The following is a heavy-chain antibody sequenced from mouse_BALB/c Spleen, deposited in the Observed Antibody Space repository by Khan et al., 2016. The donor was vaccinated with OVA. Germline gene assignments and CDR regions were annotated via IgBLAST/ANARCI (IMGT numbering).Heavy chain of an antibody. CDR3: TRLAYYYNSEGFAY. CDR1: GFTFSTYG. D-gene: IGHD1-1*02. Sequence: AVSGFTFSTYGMSWVRQTPDRRLEWVATISSGGSYTYYVDSVKGRFTISRDNAKNTLYLQMNSLKSEETAIYYCTRLAYYYNSEGFAYWGQGTLVTVSA. V-gene: IGHV5-6*01. J-gene: IGHJ3*01. CDR2: ISSGGSYT.